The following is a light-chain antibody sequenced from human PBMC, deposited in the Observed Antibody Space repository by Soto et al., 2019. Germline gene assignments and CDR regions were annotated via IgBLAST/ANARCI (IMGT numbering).Light chain of an antibody. V-gene: IGLV7-46*01. CDR2: DTT. Sequence: QAVVTQEPSLTVSPGGTVTLTCGSSTGAVTNGHYPYWFQQKPGQAPRTLNYDTTNRHSWTPARFSGSLLGGKAALTLSGAQPEDEAEYYCLLSYNGPYVFGTGTKLTVL. J-gene: IGLJ1*01. CDR3: LLSYNGPYV. CDR1: TGAVTNGHY.